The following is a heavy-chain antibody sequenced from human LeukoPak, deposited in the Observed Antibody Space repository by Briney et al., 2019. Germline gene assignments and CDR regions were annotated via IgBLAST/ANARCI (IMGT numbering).Heavy chain of an antibody. V-gene: IGHV3-23*01. CDR1: GFSFNSHA. CDR3: TRGYSSGWSPFDY. CDR2: ISVSAGIT. Sequence: GGSLRLSCAASGFSFNSHAMSWVRQAPGKGLEWVSGISVSAGITRYTDSVKGRFAISTDDPENTVYLQMNSLRVEGTALYYCTRGYSSGWSPFDYWGQGTLVTVSS. J-gene: IGHJ4*02. D-gene: IGHD6-19*01.